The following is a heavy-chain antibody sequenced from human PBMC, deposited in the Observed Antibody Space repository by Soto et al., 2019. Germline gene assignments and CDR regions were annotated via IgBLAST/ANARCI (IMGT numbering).Heavy chain of an antibody. CDR1: GFTFSSYW. D-gene: IGHD2-15*01. Sequence: GGSLRLSCAASGFTFSSYWMSWVRQAPGKGLEWVANIKQDGSEKYYVDSVKGRFTISRDNAKNSLYLQMNSLRAEDTAVYYCASGFVVVAATQPFDYWGQGTLVTVSS. CDR3: ASGFVVVAATQPFDY. J-gene: IGHJ4*02. V-gene: IGHV3-7*01. CDR2: IKQDGSEK.